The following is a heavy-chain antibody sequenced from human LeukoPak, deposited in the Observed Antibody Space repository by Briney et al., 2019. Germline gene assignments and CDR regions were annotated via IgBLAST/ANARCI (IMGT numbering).Heavy chain of an antibody. V-gene: IGHV4-34*01. J-gene: IGHJ5*02. CDR2: IHHSGST. CDR1: GGAFSGYY. D-gene: IGHD4-17*01. Sequence: SETLSLTCAVYGGAFSGYYWSWIRQPPGKRLEWIWEIHHSGSTNYNPSLKSRVTISIDTSTNQFSLKLRSVTAADTAVYYCATNPPTVNTAMEGSYWFDPWGQGTLVTVSS. CDR3: ATNPPTVNTAMEGSYWFDP.